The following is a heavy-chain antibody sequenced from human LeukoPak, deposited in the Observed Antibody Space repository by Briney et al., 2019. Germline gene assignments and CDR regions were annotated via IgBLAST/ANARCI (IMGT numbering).Heavy chain of an antibody. CDR2: INDNGDGT. J-gene: IGHJ4*02. D-gene: IGHD2-2*01. Sequence: GGSLRLSCAASGFTFSSYAMSWVRQAPGKGLKWVSTINDNGDGTYYADSVKGRFTISRDNSYNTVSLQMNSLRDEDTGVYYCAKEREDIVVVPAVMRGYNWGQGTLVTVSS. CDR3: AKEREDIVVVPAVMRGYN. V-gene: IGHV3-23*01. CDR1: GFTFSSYA.